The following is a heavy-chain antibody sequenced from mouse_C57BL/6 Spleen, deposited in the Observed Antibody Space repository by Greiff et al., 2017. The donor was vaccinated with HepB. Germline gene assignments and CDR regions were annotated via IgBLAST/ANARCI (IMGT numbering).Heavy chain of an antibody. Sequence: EVQLVESGAELVKPGASVKLSCTASGFNIKDYYMHWVKQRTEQGLEWIGRIDPEDGETKYAPKFQGKATITADTSSNTAYLQLSSLTSEDTAVYYCARAPLTTVVATEAMDYWGQGTSVTVSS. V-gene: IGHV14-2*01. CDR3: ARAPLTTVVATEAMDY. D-gene: IGHD1-1*01. CDR1: GFNIKDYY. CDR2: IDPEDGET. J-gene: IGHJ4*01.